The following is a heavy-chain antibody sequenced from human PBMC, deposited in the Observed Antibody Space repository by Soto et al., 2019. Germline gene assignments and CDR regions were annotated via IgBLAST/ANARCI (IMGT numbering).Heavy chain of an antibody. CDR1: GGTFSSYT. CDR3: ARALDSGWNPFSDC. J-gene: IGHJ4*02. CDR2: IIPILGIA. V-gene: IGHV1-69*02. D-gene: IGHD6-19*01. Sequence: QVQLVQSGAEVKNPGSSVKVSCKASGGTFSSYTVNWVRQAPGQGLEWMGRIIPILGIANYAQKFQGRVTITADKSTTAVYMELSSLTSEDTAVYYCARALDSGWNPFSDCWGQGSPVTVSS.